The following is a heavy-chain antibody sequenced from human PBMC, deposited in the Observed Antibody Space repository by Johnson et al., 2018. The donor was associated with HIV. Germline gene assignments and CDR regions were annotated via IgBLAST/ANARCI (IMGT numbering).Heavy chain of an antibody. Sequence: QVQLVESGGGLVKPGGSLRLSCSASGFTFSDYYITWIRQAPGKGLEWISYISSSGSTIYYADSVKGRFTSSRDNSKNSLYLQMSSLRVEDTAVYYCARGSGVGDFDICGKGTMVTVSS. CDR2: ISSSGSTI. CDR1: GFTFSDYY. J-gene: IGHJ3*02. CDR3: ARGSGVGDFDI. D-gene: IGHD2-21*01. V-gene: IGHV3-11*04.